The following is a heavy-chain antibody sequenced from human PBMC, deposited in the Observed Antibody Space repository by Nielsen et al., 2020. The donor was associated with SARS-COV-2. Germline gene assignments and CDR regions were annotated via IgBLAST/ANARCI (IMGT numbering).Heavy chain of an antibody. CDR2: VSHSGSI. CDR1: GGSVSSNDW. V-gene: IGHV4-4*01. J-gene: IGHJ6*03. Sequence: GSLRLSCAVSGGSVSSNDWWTWVRQSPGKGLEWIGEVSHSGSINYNPSLKSRVTLSMDKSKRQFSLRLTSVSAADTAVYFCARLAPYYYMDVWGKGTTVTVSS. D-gene: IGHD5-12*01. CDR3: ARLAPYYYMDV.